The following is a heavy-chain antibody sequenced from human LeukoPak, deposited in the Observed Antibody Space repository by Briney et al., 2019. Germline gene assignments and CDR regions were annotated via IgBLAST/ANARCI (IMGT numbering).Heavy chain of an antibody. D-gene: IGHD6-6*01. Sequence: GGSLRLSCAASGFTFSSYSMNWVRQAPGKGLEWVSSISSSSSYIYYADSVKGRFTISRDNAKNSLYLQMNSLRAEDTAVYYCARNIAARPDYYYYYMDVWGKGTTVTVSS. CDR3: ARNIAARPDYYYYYMDV. J-gene: IGHJ6*03. CDR2: ISSSSSYI. V-gene: IGHV3-21*01. CDR1: GFTFSSYS.